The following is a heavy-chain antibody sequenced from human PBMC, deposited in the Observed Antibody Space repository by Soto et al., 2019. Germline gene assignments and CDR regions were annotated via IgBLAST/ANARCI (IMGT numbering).Heavy chain of an antibody. CDR2: ISAYNGNT. J-gene: IGHJ4*02. CDR3: ARERALRDYGDYYLDD. CDR1: GYTFTSSG. V-gene: IGHV1-18*01. D-gene: IGHD4-17*01. Sequence: ASVKVSCKASGYTFTSSGISWVRQAPGQGLEWMGWISAYNGNTNYAQKLQGRVTMTTDTSTSTAYMELRSLRSDDTAVYYCARERALRDYGDYYLDDWGQGTLVTVSS.